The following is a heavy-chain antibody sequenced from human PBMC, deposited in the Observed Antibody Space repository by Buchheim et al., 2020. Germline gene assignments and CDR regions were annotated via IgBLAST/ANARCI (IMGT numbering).Heavy chain of an antibody. V-gene: IGHV3-30*18. CDR1: GFTFSSYG. J-gene: IGHJ5*01. D-gene: IGHD3-3*01. Sequence: QVQLVESGGGVVQPGRSLRLSCAASGFTFSSYGMHWVRQAPGKGLEWVAVISYDGSNKYYADSVKGRFTISRDNSKNTLYLQMNSLRVEDTAVYYCTKPRIAIFDGLDSWGQGTL. CDR3: TKPRIAIFDGLDS. CDR2: ISYDGSNK.